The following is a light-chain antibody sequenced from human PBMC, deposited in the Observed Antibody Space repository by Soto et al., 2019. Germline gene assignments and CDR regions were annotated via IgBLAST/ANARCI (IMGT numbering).Light chain of an antibody. J-gene: IGKJ1*01. CDR1: QSVNSFY. CDR2: GAS. V-gene: IGKV3-20*01. CDR3: QQYGRSPPWT. Sequence: EIVLTQSPGTLSLSPGERATLSCRAGQSVNSFYLAWFQQKPGQAPRLLIYGASTRATGIPDRFSGSGSGTDFTLTISRLEPEDFAVYYCQQYGRSPPWTFGQGTKVDI.